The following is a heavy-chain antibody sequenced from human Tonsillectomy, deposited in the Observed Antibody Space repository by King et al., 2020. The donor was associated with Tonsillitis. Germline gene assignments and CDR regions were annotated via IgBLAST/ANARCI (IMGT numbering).Heavy chain of an antibody. D-gene: IGHD1-26*01. CDR1: GDTFSSYA. CDR3: ARDHYYSGNDYNFRYFDV. CDR2: IIPILNIT. Sequence: QLVQSGAEVKKPGSSMKVSCKASGDTFSSYALSWLRRAPGQGLEWMGRIIPILNITMYAQKFHSRVTITADKSTSTAYMDLSSLRSEDTAVYYCARDHYYSGNDYNFRYFDVWGGGTLVTVSS. J-gene: IGHJ2*01. V-gene: IGHV1-69*04.